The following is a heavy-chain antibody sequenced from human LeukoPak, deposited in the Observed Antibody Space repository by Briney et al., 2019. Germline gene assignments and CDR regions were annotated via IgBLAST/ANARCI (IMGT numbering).Heavy chain of an antibody. CDR2: ISGGGGTTYYA. D-gene: IGHD3-9*01. J-gene: IGHJ4*02. CDR3: AKFYDILTGYIDY. V-gene: IGHV3-23*01. Sequence: PGGSLRLSCAASGFTFSGYAMSWVRQSPGKGLEWVSAISGGGGTTYYAYYADSVKGRFTISRDNPKNTLYLLMNSLRAEDTAVYYCAKFYDILTGYIDYWGQGTLVTVSS. CDR1: GFTFSGYA.